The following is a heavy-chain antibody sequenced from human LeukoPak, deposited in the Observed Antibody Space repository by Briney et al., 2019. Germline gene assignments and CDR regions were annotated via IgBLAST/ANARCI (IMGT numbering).Heavy chain of an antibody. D-gene: IGHD3-3*01. J-gene: IGHJ5*02. CDR3: AGSTYYDANWFDP. CDR2: IYTSGST. Sequence: PSETLSLTCTVSGGSISSGSYYWSWIRQPAGKGLEWIGRIYTSGSTNYNPSLKSRVTISIDTSKSQFSLKLTSVTAADTAVYYCAGSTYYDANWFDPWGQGTLVTVSS. V-gene: IGHV4-61*02. CDR1: GGSISSGSYY.